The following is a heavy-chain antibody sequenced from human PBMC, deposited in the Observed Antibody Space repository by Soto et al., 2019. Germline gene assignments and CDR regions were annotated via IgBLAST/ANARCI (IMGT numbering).Heavy chain of an antibody. J-gene: IGHJ4*02. CDR1: GFAFNTYS. CDR3: EKLSPMGYFFDF. CDR2: ISYDGSNK. V-gene: IGHV3-30-3*02. Sequence: GGSLRLSCAASGFAFNTYSMHWVRQAPGRGLEWVAVISYDGSNKFYADSVKGRFTISRDNSKNTLYLEMNSLRGEDTAVYYCEKLSPMGYFFDFWGQGTLVTVSS.